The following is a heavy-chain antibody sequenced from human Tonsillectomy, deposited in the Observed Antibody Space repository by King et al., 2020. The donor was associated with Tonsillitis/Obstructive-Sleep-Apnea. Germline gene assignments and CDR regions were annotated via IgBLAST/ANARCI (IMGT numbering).Heavy chain of an antibody. CDR1: GYSLTRFA. D-gene: IGHD1-7*01. CDR3: ARGISGITGTPTYYYYMDV. CDR2: INTNTGNP. J-gene: IGHJ6*03. V-gene: IGHV7-4-1*02. Sequence: VQLVESGSELKKPGASVKVSCKASGYSLTRFAFNWVRQAPGQGLEWMGWINTNTGNPTYAQGFTGRFVFSLDTSVSTAYLQISSLKAEDTAVYYCARGISGITGTPTYYYYMDVWGKRTTVTVSS.